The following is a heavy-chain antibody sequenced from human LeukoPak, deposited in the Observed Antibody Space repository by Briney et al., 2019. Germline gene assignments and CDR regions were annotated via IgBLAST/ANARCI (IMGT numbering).Heavy chain of an antibody. V-gene: IGHV4-59*12. CDR1: GGSISGYY. CDR3: ARGPLDSGYTYFDY. D-gene: IGHD5-12*01. Sequence: SETLSLTCTVSGGSISGYYWSWLRQPPGKGLEWIGYIYYSGNSNYNPSLKSRVTISADTSKNQFSLNLSSVTAADTAVYYCARGPLDSGYTYFDYWGQGTLVSVAS. CDR2: IYYSGNS. J-gene: IGHJ4*02.